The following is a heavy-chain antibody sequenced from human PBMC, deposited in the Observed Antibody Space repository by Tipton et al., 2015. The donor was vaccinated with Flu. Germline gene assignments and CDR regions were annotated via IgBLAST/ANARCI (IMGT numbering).Heavy chain of an antibody. J-gene: IGHJ5*01. CDR3: AKVLFGWVES. Sequence: TLSLTCTVSGGSTSDFFWTWIRQPAGKGLEWIGRKYASGGTMYNASLKSRVTMSIDTSKNEFSLKLTSVTAADTAVYYCAKVLFGWVESWAQGTLVTVSS. CDR1: GGSTSDFF. CDR2: KYASGGT. D-gene: IGHD3-16*01. V-gene: IGHV4-4*07.